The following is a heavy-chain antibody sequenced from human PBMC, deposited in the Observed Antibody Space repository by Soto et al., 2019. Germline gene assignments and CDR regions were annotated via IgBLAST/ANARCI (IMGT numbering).Heavy chain of an antibody. CDR3: ARYTVVAVTAANYGLDV. J-gene: IGHJ6*02. Sequence: SETLSLTCSVSGVSVSSDIYYWSWIRHHPGKGLEWIGYIYYSGNTYYNPSLGGRVTISLDTSKNHFSLRLRSVTPADTAVYYCARYTVVAVTAANYGLDVWGQGTRVTVSS. V-gene: IGHV4-31*03. CDR2: IYYSGNT. CDR1: GVSVSSDIYY. D-gene: IGHD2-2*01.